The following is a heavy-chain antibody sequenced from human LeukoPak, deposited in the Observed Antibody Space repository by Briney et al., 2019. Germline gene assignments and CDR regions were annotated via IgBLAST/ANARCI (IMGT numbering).Heavy chain of an antibody. J-gene: IGHJ4*02. CDR1: GFTFSSYG. Sequence: PGGSLRLSCAASGFTFSSYGMHWVRQAPGKGLEWVAFIRYDGSNKYYADSVKGRFTISRDNSKNTLYLQMNSLRAEDTAVYYCANLRLGSSGYYPKNDYWGQGTLVTVSS. CDR3: ANLRLGSSGYYPKNDY. CDR2: IRYDGSNK. V-gene: IGHV3-30*02. D-gene: IGHD3-22*01.